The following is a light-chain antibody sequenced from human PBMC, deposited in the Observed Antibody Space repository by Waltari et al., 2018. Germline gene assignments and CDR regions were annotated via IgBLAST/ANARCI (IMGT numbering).Light chain of an antibody. V-gene: IGKV3-20*01. J-gene: IGKJ3*01. CDR2: DAS. Sequence: ARQSIYKSRLVWYKQKPGQTARLLIYDASFSAAGIPDRFSGSGSGTDFTLTINRLEPEDVAVYYCQHYDGSPLVTFGPGTKVHVK. CDR1: QSIYKSR. CDR3: QHYDGSPLVT.